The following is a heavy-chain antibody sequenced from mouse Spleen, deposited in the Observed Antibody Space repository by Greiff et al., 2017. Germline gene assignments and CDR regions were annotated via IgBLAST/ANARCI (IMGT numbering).Heavy chain of an antibody. V-gene: IGHV5-17*01. CDR3: ARPYDYDGGFAY. J-gene: IGHJ3*01. CDR1: GFTFSDYG. D-gene: IGHD2-4*01. Sequence: EVKVVESGGGLVKPGGSLKLSCAASGFTFSDYGMHWVRQAPEKGLEWVAYISSGSSTIYYADTVKGRFTISRDNAKNTLFLQMTSLRSEDTAMYYCARPYDYDGGFAYWGQGTLVTVSA. CDR2: ISSGSSTI.